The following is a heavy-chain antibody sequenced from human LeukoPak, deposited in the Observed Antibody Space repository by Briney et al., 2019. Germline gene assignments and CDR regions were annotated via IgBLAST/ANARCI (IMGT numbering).Heavy chain of an antibody. CDR2: IYYSGTT. V-gene: IGHV4-59*08. Sequence: PSETLSLTCTVSGDSLINFYWSWIRQPPGKGLEWIGYIYYSGTTNYNPSLKSRVTMSVDTSKNQFSLNLRSVTAADTAVYYCARHRLSYYDSSGSLYYFDYWGQGTLVTVSS. J-gene: IGHJ4*02. CDR3: ARHRLSYYDSSGSLYYFDY. D-gene: IGHD3-22*01. CDR1: GDSLINFY.